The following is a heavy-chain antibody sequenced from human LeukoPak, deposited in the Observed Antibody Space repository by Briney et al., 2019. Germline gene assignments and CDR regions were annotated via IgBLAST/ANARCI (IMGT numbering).Heavy chain of an antibody. J-gene: IGHJ4*02. CDR3: ARQRRYCSDTSCYEGAFDY. CDR2: IYYSGST. CDR1: GDSISSHY. D-gene: IGHD2-2*01. Sequence: SETLSLTYTVSGDSISSHYWSWIRQPPGKGLEWIGYIYYSGSTNYNPSLKSRVTISVDTSKNQFSLKLSSVTAADTAVYYCARQRRYCSDTSCYEGAFDYWGQGTLVTVSS. V-gene: IGHV4-59*08.